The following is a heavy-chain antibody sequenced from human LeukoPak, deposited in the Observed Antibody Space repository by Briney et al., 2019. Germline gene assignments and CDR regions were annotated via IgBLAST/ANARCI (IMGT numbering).Heavy chain of an antibody. CDR1: GFTFSSYG. CDR2: ISYDGSNK. Sequence: GGSLRFSCAASGFTFSSYGMHWVRQAPGKGLEWVAVISYDGSNKYYADSVKGRFTISRDNSKNTLYLQMNSLRAEDTAVYYCARGWVRGVIAYYYYGMDVWGKGTTVTVSS. D-gene: IGHD3-10*01. J-gene: IGHJ6*04. CDR3: ARGWVRGVIAYYYYGMDV. V-gene: IGHV3-30*03.